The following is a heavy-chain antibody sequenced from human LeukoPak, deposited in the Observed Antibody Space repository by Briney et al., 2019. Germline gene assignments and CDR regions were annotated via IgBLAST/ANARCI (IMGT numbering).Heavy chain of an antibody. CDR1: GGSISSSSYY. V-gene: IGHV4-39*07. Sequence: PSETLSLTCTVSGGSISSSSYYWGWIRQPPGKGLEWIGSIYYSGSTYYNPSLKSRVTISVDTSKNQFSLKLSSVTAADTAVYYCARAPMLEYWYYWGQGTLVTVSS. CDR2: IYYSGST. D-gene: IGHD3-3*01. J-gene: IGHJ4*02. CDR3: ARAPMLEYWYY.